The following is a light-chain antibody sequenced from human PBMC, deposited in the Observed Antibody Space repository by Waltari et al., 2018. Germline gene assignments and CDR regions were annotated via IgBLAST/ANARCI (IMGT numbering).Light chain of an antibody. CDR2: WAS. Sequence: DIVMTQSPDSLALSLGERATINCKSSQSVLYSSNNKNYLAWYQQRPRQPPKLLIYWASTRESGVPDRFSGSGSGTDFTLTISSLQAEDVAVYYCQQYYGPPYTFGQGTKLEIK. CDR3: QQYYGPPYT. CDR1: QSVLYSSNNKNY. J-gene: IGKJ2*01. V-gene: IGKV4-1*01.